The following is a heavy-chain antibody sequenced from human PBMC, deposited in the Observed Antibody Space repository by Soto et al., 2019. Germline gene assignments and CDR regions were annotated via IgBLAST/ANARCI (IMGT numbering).Heavy chain of an antibody. V-gene: IGHV4-31*01. CDR3: ARYNNSGSHAFDI. CDR2: IYYSGST. D-gene: IGHD3-22*01. J-gene: IGHJ3*02. CDR1: GGSISSGGYY. Sequence: QVQLQESGPGLVKPSQTLSLTCTVSGGSISSGGYYWSWIRQHPGKGLEWIGYIYYSGSTYYNPSSTGHLXISVDTSKNQFSLKLSSVTAADTAVYYGARYNNSGSHAFDIWGQGTMVPVSS.